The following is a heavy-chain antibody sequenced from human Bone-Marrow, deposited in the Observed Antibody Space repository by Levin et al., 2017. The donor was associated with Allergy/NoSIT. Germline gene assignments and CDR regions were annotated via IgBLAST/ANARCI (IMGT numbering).Heavy chain of an antibody. D-gene: IGHD6-13*01. Sequence: GASVKVSCKASGYTFSNYYIHWVRQAPGQGLEWMGMMNPSDGSTSYAQKFAGRVIMTRDTSTTTVYMGLSNLRSDDSAVYFCARESPSIAEAIGYFHGLDVWGQGTTVTVSS. CDR2: MNPSDGST. J-gene: IGHJ6*02. CDR1: GYTFSNYY. V-gene: IGHV1-46*01. CDR3: ARESPSIAEAIGYFHGLDV.